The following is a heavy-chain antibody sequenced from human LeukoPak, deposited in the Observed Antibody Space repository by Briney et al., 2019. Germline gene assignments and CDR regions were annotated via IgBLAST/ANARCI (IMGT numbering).Heavy chain of an antibody. CDR1: GFTFSSYG. Sequence: GGSLRLSCAASGFTFSSYGMHWVRQAPGKGLECVAFMRYDENNKYYADSVKGRFTISSDNSKNTLYLQMNSLRAEDTAVYYCAKDWRAYCGGDCYSYFDYWGQGTLVTVSS. J-gene: IGHJ4*02. CDR3: AKDWRAYCGGDCYSYFDY. V-gene: IGHV3-30*02. CDR2: MRYDENNK. D-gene: IGHD2-21*02.